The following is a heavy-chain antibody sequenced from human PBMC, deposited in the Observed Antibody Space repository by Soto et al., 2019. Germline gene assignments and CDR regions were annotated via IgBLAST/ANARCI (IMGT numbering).Heavy chain of an antibody. CDR1: GFTFSSYA. CDR2: ISYDGSNK. D-gene: IGHD6-19*01. V-gene: IGHV3-30-3*01. Sequence: GGSLRLSCAASGFTFSSYAMHWVRQAPGKGLEWVAVISYDGSNKYYADSVKGRFTISRDNSKNTLYLQMNSLRAEDTAVYYCARAPNHPPAVAGTLGGMDVWGQGTTVTVSS. J-gene: IGHJ6*02. CDR3: ARAPNHPPAVAGTLGGMDV.